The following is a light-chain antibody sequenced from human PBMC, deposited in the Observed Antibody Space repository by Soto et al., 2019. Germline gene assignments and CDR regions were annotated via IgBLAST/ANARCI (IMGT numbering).Light chain of an antibody. Sequence: EIVMTQSPATLSVSPGERATLPCRASQSVGINLAWYQQKSGQAPRLLIYGASTRATDLPVRFSGSGSGTEFTLTISSLQSEDFAVYYCQQYTNWPRTFGQGTKVEIK. CDR3: QQYTNWPRT. CDR2: GAS. CDR1: QSVGIN. J-gene: IGKJ1*01. V-gene: IGKV3-15*01.